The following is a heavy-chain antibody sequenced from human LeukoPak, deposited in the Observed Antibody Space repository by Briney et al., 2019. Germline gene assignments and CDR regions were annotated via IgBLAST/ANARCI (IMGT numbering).Heavy chain of an antibody. V-gene: IGHV4-34*01. CDR3: ARGTLRGYSYGYAFDY. D-gene: IGHD5-18*01. J-gene: IGHJ4*02. CDR1: GFSFSNYA. Sequence: GSLRLSCAASGFSFSNYAMSWVRQAPGKGLEWIGEINHSGSTNYNPSLKSRVTISVDTSKNQFSLKLSSVTAADTAVYYCARGTLRGYSYGYAFDYWGQGTLVTVSS. CDR2: INHSGST.